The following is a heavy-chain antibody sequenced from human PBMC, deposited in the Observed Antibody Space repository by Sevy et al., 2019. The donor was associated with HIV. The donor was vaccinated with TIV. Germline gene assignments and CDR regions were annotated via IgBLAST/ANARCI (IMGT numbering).Heavy chain of an antibody. CDR3: ARDQVAGPYNCFDP. D-gene: IGHD6-19*01. CDR1: GFTFSSYA. V-gene: IGHV3-30-3*01. CDR2: ISYDGSNK. J-gene: IGHJ5*02. Sequence: GGSLRLSCAASGFTFSSYAMHWVRQAPGKGLEWVAFISYDGSNKYYADSVKGRFTISRDNSKNTLYLQMNSLRAEDTAVYYCARDQVAGPYNCFDPWGQGTLVTVSS.